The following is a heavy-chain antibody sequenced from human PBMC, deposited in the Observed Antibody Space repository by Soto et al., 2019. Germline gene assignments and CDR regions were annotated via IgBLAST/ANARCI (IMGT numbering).Heavy chain of an antibody. V-gene: IGHV3-30*03. CDR3: ATARGHDY. CDR2: ISYDGSNK. Sequence: GGSLRLSCAASGFTFSSYGMHWVRQAPGKGLEWVAVISYDGSNKYYADSVKGRFTISRDNSKNTLYLQMNSLRAEDTAVYYCATARGHDYWGQGTLVTVSS. CDR1: GFTFSSYG. D-gene: IGHD3-10*01. J-gene: IGHJ4*02.